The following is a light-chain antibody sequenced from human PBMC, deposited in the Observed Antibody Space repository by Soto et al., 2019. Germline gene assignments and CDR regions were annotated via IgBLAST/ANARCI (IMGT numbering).Light chain of an antibody. V-gene: IGKV3D-20*02. CDR1: QSVSSN. CDR3: QQRKNWQVT. CDR2: GAS. J-gene: IGKJ5*01. Sequence: EIVMTQSPATLSVSPGERATLSCRASQSVSSNLAWYQQKPGQAPRLLIYGASSRATGIPDRFSGSGSGTDFTLTISRLEPEDFAVYYCQQRKNWQVTFGQGTRLEIK.